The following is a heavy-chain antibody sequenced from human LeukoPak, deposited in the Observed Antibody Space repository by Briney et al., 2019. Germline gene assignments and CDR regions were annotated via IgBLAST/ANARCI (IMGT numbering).Heavy chain of an antibody. Sequence: ASVKVSCKASGYTFTSYAMHWVRQAPGQRLEWMGWINAGNGNTKYSQKFQGRVTITRDTSASTAYMELSSLRSEDTAVYYCARDRGTAMDTWGDAFDIWGQGTMVTVSS. CDR2: INAGNGNT. J-gene: IGHJ3*02. D-gene: IGHD5-18*01. CDR3: ARDRGTAMDTWGDAFDI. CDR1: GYTFTSYA. V-gene: IGHV1-3*01.